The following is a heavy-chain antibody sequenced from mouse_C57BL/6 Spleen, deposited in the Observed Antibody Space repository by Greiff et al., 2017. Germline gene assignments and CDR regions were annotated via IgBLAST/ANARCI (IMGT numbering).Heavy chain of an antibody. CDR3: ARGLISIYCYGSGSSYAMDY. Sequence: QVQLQQPGTELVKPGASVKLSCKASGYTFTSYWMHWVKQRPGQGLEWIGNINPSNGGTNYNEKFKSKATLTVAKSSSTAYMQLSSLTTEDSAVYYCARGLISIYCYGSGSSYAMDYWGQGTSVTVSS. CDR1: GYTFTSYW. V-gene: IGHV1-53*01. D-gene: IGHD1-1*01. CDR2: INPSNGGT. J-gene: IGHJ4*01.